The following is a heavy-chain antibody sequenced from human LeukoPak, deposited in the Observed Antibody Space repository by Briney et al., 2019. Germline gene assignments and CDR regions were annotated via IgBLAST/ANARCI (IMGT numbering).Heavy chain of an antibody. D-gene: IGHD6-13*01. CDR2: IYYSGST. V-gene: IGHV4-31*03. CDR3: PRGRSTGQIAAAGSDDAFDI. J-gene: IGHJ3*02. CDR1: GGSISSSGYY. Sequence: SETLSLTCTVSGGSISSSGYYWSWIRQHPGKGLEWIGYIYYSGSTYYNPSLKSRVTISVDTSKNQFSLKLSSVTAADTAVYYCPRGRSTGQIAAAGSDDAFDIWGQGTMVTVSS.